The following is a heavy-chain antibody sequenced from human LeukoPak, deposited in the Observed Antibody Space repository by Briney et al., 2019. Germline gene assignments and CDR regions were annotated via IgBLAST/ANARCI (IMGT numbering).Heavy chain of an antibody. CDR3: ARDGPGGQLWLYY. Sequence: PGGSLRLSCAASGFTVSSNYMSWVRQAPGKGLEWVSVIYSGGSTYYADSVKGRFTISRDNSKNTLYLQMNSLRVEDTAVYYCARDGPGGQLWLYYWGQGTLVTVSS. D-gene: IGHD5-18*01. V-gene: IGHV3-53*01. CDR1: GFTVSSNY. J-gene: IGHJ4*02. CDR2: IYSGGST.